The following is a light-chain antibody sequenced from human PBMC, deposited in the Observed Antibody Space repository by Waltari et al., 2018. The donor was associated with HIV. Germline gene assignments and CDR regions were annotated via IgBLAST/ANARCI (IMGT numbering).Light chain of an antibody. J-gene: IGKJ1*01. V-gene: IGKV1-9*01. Sequence: DIQLTQSPSFLSASVGDRVTITCRASQGISSYLAWYQQKPGKAPKLLIYAASTLQSGVPSRFSGSGSGTEFTLTISSLQPEDFATYYCQQSYSNPRTFGQGTKVEI. CDR1: QGISSY. CDR2: AAS. CDR3: QQSYSNPRT.